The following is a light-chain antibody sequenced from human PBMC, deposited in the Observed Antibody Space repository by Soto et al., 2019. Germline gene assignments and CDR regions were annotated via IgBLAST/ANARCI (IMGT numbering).Light chain of an antibody. CDR1: QSVSSSY. CDR2: GAS. V-gene: IGKV3-20*01. Sequence: EIVLTQSPGTLSLSPGERATLSCRASQSVSSSYLAWYQQKPGQAPRLLIYGASTRATGIPDRFSGSGSGTDFILTISRLEPEDFAVYYCQQYGSSPYTFGQGTKLDIK. CDR3: QQYGSSPYT. J-gene: IGKJ2*01.